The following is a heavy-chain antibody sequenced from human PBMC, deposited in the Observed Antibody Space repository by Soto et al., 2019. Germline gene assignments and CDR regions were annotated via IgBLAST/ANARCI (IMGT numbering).Heavy chain of an antibody. CDR3: ATFPDRSGSDTPVDY. J-gene: IGHJ4*02. V-gene: IGHV1-69*02. CDR2: IIPILGIA. D-gene: IGHD5-12*01. Sequence: QVQLVQSGAEVKKPGSSVKVSCKASGGTFSSYTISWVRQAPGQGLEWMGRIIPILGIANYAQKFQGRVTIPADKSTTTAYMDLSSLRSEDPAVYYCATFPDRSGSDTPVDYWGQGTLFTVSS. CDR1: GGTFSSYT.